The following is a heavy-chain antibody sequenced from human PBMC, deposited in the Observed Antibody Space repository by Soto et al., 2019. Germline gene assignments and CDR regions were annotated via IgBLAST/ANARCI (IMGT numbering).Heavy chain of an antibody. CDR1: GGSISSGGYY. D-gene: IGHD2-15*01. V-gene: IGHV4-31*03. CDR2: IYYSGST. J-gene: IGHJ4*02. CDR3: ARAGGVVVSIDY. Sequence: TLSLTCTVSGGSISSGGYYWSWIRQHPGKGLEWIGYIYYSGSTYYNPSLKSRVTISVDTSKNQFSLKLSSVTAADTAVYYCARAGGVVVSIDYWGQGTLVTVSS.